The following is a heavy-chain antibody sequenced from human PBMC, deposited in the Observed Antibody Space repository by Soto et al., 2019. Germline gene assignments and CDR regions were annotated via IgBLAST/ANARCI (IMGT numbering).Heavy chain of an antibody. D-gene: IGHD2-8*02. V-gene: IGHV4-30-4*01. J-gene: IGHJ4*02. CDR3: ARDKITGLFDY. CDR2: SYHSGST. Sequence: PSETLSLTCTVSGGSISGGDYYWSWIRQPPGKGLEWIGYSYHSGSTYYNPSLKSRVTISVDTSKNQFSLKLTSVTAADTAVYYCARDKITGLFDYWGQGTLVTVSS. CDR1: GGSISGGDYY.